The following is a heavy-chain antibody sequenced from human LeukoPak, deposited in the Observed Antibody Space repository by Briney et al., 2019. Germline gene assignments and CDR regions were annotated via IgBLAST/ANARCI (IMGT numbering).Heavy chain of an antibody. CDR1: GYTFTGYY. V-gene: IGHV1-2*04. CDR2: INPNSGGT. Sequence: ASVKVSCKASGYTFTGYYMHWVRQAPGQGLEWMGWINPNSGGTNYAQKFQGWVTMTRDTSISTAYMELSRLRSDDTAVYYCARDFSGSGWGEDWFDPWGQGTLVTVSS. D-gene: IGHD6-19*01. CDR3: ARDFSGSGWGEDWFDP. J-gene: IGHJ5*02.